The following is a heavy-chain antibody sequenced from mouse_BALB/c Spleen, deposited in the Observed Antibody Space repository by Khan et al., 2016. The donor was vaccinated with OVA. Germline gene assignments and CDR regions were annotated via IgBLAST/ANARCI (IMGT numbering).Heavy chain of an antibody. V-gene: IGHV1-20*02. CDR3: ARIYGSDFDY. J-gene: IGHJ2*01. D-gene: IGHD1-1*01. CDR1: GYSFTGYF. Sequence: EVQLQESGPELVKPGASVKISCKASGYSFTGYFMNWVIQSHGKSLEWIGRINPHIGETFYNQKFKGKATLTLDESSSTAHMELRSLASEDSAVYYCARIYGSDFDYWGQGTTLTVSS. CDR2: INPHIGET.